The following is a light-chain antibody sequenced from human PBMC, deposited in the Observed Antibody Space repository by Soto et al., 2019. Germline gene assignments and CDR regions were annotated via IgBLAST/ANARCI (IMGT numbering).Light chain of an antibody. Sequence: QSALTQPPSVSGSPGQSVTISCTGTSSDVGSNNRVSWYQQSPGTAPKLMLYEVRNRPSGVPDRFSVSKSGNTASLTISGLPAEDDADYYFSSYTSSSTDVFGSGTKITVL. CDR2: EVR. J-gene: IGLJ1*01. CDR3: SSYTSSSTDV. V-gene: IGLV2-18*02. CDR1: SSDVGSNNR.